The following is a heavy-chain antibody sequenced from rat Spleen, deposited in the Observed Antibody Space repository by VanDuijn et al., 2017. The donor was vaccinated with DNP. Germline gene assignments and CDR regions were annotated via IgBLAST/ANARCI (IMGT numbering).Heavy chain of an antibody. D-gene: IGHD1-11*01. J-gene: IGHJ2*01. CDR3: ARPNYGGYEGWFAY. V-gene: IGHV5-46*01. CDR2: ISPDGHIT. CDR1: GFTFSNFP. Sequence: EVQLVESGGGLVQPGGSMRLSCPASGFTFSNFPMAWVRQAPTKGLEWVASISPDGHITYYEDSVKGRFTISRDNAKSTLYLQMNSLRSEDTATYYCARPNYGGYEGWFAYWGQGVTVTVSS.